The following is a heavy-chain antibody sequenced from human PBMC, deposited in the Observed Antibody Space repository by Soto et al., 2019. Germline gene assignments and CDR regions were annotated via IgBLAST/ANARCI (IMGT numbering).Heavy chain of an antibody. CDR2: ISGSGGST. CDR1: GFTFSSYA. Sequence: PGGSLRLSCAASGFTFSSYAMSWVRQAPGKGLEWVSAISGSGGSTYYADSVKGRFTISRDNSKNTLYLQMNSLRAEDTAVYYCAITPPGYCSSTSCPIDYWGQGTLVTVSS. D-gene: IGHD2-2*01. J-gene: IGHJ4*02. V-gene: IGHV3-23*01. CDR3: AITPPGYCSSTSCPIDY.